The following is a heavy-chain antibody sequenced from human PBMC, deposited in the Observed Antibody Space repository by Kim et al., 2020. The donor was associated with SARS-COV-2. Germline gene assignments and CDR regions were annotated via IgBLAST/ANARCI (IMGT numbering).Heavy chain of an antibody. D-gene: IGHD3-10*01. Sequence: GGSLRLSCAASGFTFSSNAMSWVRQAPGKGLDWVSLIYAGLTNTYYADSVKGRFTISRANSKNTLYPEMNSLRAEDTAAYYCAKAGGSGKGWFDAWGQGT. V-gene: IGHV3-23*03. CDR2: IYAGLTNT. CDR1: GFTFSSNA. J-gene: IGHJ5*02. CDR3: AKAGGSGKGWFDA.